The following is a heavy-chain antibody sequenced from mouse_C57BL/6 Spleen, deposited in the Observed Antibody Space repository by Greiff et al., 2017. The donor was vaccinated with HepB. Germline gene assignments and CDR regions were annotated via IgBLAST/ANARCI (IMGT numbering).Heavy chain of an antibody. J-gene: IGHJ4*01. CDR2: ISSGGSYT. Sequence: EVQVVESGGDLVKPGGSLKLSCAASGFTFSSYGMSWVRQTPDKRLEWVATISSGGSYTYYPDSVKGRFTISRDNAKNTLYLQMSSLKSEDTARYYCARHVGNPYAMDYWGQGTSVTVSS. V-gene: IGHV5-6*01. CDR3: ARHVGNPYAMDY. D-gene: IGHD2-1*01. CDR1: GFTFSSYG.